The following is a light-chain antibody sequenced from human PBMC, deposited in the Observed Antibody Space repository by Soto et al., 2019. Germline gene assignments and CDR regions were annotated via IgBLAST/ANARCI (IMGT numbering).Light chain of an antibody. CDR2: DVS. J-gene: IGLJ1*01. Sequence: QSALTQPASVSGSPGQSITISCTGTSSDVGGYNYVSWYQQHPGKAPKPMIYDVSNRPSGVSNRFSGSKSGNTAFLTIAGLQAEDEADYYCSSYTSSITLYVFGTGTKVTVL. CDR3: SSYTSSITLYV. CDR1: SSDVGGYNY. V-gene: IGLV2-14*01.